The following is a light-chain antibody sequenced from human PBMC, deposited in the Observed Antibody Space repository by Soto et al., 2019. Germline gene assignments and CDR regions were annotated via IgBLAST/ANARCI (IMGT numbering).Light chain of an antibody. CDR2: GAS. J-gene: IGKJ1*01. CDR1: QSVSSSA. CDR3: QYYGTSPHT. Sequence: ELVLTQSPGTLSLSPGERATLSCRASQSVSSSALAWYQQKPGQAPRRLIYGASSRATGIPDRFSGSGSGTDFTLTISRLEPEDVAVYYCQYYGTSPHTFGQGTKVEIK. V-gene: IGKV3-20*01.